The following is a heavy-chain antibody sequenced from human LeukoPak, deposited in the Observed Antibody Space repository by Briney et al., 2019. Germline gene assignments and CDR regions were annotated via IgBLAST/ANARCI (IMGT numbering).Heavy chain of an antibody. CDR1: GGSISSGSYY. J-gene: IGHJ5*02. Sequence: SETLSLTCTVSGGSISSGSYYWSWIRQPAGKGLEWIGRIYTSGSTNYNPSLKSRVTISVDTSKNQFSLKLSSVTAADTAVYYCARKYSPGHLVWFDPWGQGTLVTVSS. V-gene: IGHV4-61*02. CDR2: IYTSGST. D-gene: IGHD2-15*01. CDR3: ARKYSPGHLVWFDP.